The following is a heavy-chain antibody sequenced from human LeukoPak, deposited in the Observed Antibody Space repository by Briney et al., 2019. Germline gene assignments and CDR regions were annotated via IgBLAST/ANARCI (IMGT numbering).Heavy chain of an antibody. CDR1: GFTFSTFW. V-gene: IGHV3-74*01. CDR3: VTSTVGATHIPDY. CDR2: INHDGSST. J-gene: IGHJ4*02. Sequence: GGSLRLSCATSGFTFSTFWMHWVRQAPGKGLVWVSRINHDGSSTNYADSVKGRFTISRDNAKNTLYLQMNSLRAEDTAVYYCVTSTVGATHIPDYWGQGTLVTVSS. D-gene: IGHD1-26*01.